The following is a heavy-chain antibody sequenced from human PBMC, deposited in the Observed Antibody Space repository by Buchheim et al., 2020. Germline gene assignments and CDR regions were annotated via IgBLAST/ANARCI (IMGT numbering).Heavy chain of an antibody. J-gene: IGHJ6*03. CDR2: ICGDGGNT. D-gene: IGHD5-12*01. CDR3: AKSEYSDLYYSYYLDV. CDR1: GFMFSNYA. Sequence: EVQLLESGGNLVQPGGSLRLSCAASGFMFSNYAMTWVRQAPGKGLEWVSAICGDGGNTYYADSVKGRFTLSRDNSPNTLYLQMGSLRAEDTGIYYCAKSEYSDLYYSYYLDVWGKGTT. V-gene: IGHV3-23*01.